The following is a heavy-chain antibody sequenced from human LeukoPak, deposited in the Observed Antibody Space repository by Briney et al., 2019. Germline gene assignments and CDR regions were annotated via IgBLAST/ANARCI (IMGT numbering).Heavy chain of an antibody. V-gene: IGHV1-8*01. CDR1: GYTFTSYD. CDR3: ARVHYSREHCSSTSCYASFDY. CDR2: MNRNSGNT. J-gene: IGHJ4*02. D-gene: IGHD2-2*01. Sequence: ASVKVSCKASGYTFTSYDINWVRQATGQGLEWMGWMNRNSGNTGYAQKFQGRVTMTRNTSISTAYMELSSLRSEDTAVYYCARVHYSREHCSSTSCYASFDYWGQETLVTVSS.